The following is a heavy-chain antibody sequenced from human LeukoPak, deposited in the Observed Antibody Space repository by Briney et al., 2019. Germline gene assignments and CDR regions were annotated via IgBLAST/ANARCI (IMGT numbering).Heavy chain of an antibody. Sequence: GGSLRLSCVASGFSFDDYAMHWVRQVPGKGLEWIAGISWNSKSKGYGDSVKGRFTISRDNARKTLHLQMNSLRPADTGLYYCTKGDSGAYNFPEYWGQGTVVTVSS. V-gene: IGHV3-9*01. J-gene: IGHJ4*02. CDR1: GFSFDDYA. D-gene: IGHD3-22*01. CDR2: ISWNSKSK. CDR3: TKGDSGAYNFPEY.